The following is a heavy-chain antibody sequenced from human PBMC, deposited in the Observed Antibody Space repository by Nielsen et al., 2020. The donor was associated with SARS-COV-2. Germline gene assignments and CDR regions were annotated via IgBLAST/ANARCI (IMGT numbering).Heavy chain of an antibody. V-gene: IGHV3-74*01. CDR3: VRSRYYGPASYFDY. D-gene: IGHD3-22*01. J-gene: IGHJ4*02. Sequence: GGSLRLSCAASGFTFSSYWMHWVRKVPGTGLVWVSRINSDGSGATYADSVKGRFTISRDNAKKTLYLQMTSLRAEDTAVYYCVRSRYYGPASYFDYWGQGTLVTVPS. CDR2: INSDGSGA. CDR1: GFTFSSYW.